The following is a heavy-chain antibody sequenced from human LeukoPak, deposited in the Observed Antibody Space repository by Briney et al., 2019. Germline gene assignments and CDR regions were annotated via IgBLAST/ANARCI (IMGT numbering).Heavy chain of an antibody. CDR3: AKPSITDDYFDY. J-gene: IGHJ4*02. CDR2: ISGSGGRT. Sequence: PGGSLRLSCAASGFTFISYAMNWVRQAPGKGLQWVSGISGSGGRTYYADSVKGRFTISTDNSKNMLYLQMNSLRAEDTAVYYCAKPSITDDYFDYWGQGTLVSVSS. D-gene: IGHD3-10*01. CDR1: GFTFISYA. V-gene: IGHV3-23*01.